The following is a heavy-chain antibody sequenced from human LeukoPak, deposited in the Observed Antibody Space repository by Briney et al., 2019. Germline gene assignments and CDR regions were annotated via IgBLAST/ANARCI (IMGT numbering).Heavy chain of an antibody. Sequence: SGTLSLTCTVSGGSISSGDYYWSWIRQPPGKGLEWIVYIYYSGSTYYNPSLKSRVTISVDTSKNKFSLNLSSVTAADTAVCYCARGGTMMYAFDIWGQGTMVTVSS. CDR2: IYYSGST. J-gene: IGHJ3*02. CDR3: ARGGTMMYAFDI. D-gene: IGHD3-22*01. CDR1: GGSISSGDYY. V-gene: IGHV4-30-4*08.